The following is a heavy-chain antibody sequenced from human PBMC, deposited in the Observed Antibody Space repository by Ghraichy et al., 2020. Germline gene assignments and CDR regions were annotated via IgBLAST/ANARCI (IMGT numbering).Heavy chain of an antibody. V-gene: IGHV4-59*01. D-gene: IGHD3-3*02. J-gene: IGHJ3*02. CDR3: AREGIRLDHDAFDI. CDR1: GGSISSYY. CDR2: IYYSGST. Sequence: SETLSLTCTVSGGSISSYYWSWIRQPPGKGLEWIGYIYYSGSTNYNPSLKSRVTISVDTSKNQFSLKLSSVTAADTAVYYCAREGIRLDHDAFDIWGQGTMVTVSS.